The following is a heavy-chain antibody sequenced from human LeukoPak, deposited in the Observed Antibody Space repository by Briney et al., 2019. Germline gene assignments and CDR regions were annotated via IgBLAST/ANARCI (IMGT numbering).Heavy chain of an antibody. V-gene: IGHV1-8*01. CDR2: MNPNSGNT. J-gene: IGHJ3*02. CDR1: GDSFTIND. CDR3: ARVAAAGTWTFDI. D-gene: IGHD6-13*01. Sequence: ASVKVSCKASGDSFTINDINWVRQATGQGLEWMGWMNPNSGNTGYAQKFQGRVTMTRNTSISTAYMELTDLRSEDTAVYYCARVAAAGTWTFDIWGQGTTVTVSS.